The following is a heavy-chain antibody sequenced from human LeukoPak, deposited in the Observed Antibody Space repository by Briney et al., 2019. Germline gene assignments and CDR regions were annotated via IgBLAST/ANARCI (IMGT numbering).Heavy chain of an antibody. D-gene: IGHD2-15*01. J-gene: IGHJ4*02. CDR2: INSPSSDI. Sequence: GGSLRLSCAASGFTFSNDGMSWVRQAPGKRPEWISYINSPSSDIHYADSVRGRFTIYRDNVKNSLFLQMNSLRVEDTAVYFCARDGVALYWGQGTLVTVSS. CDR1: GFTFSNDG. V-gene: IGHV3-48*01. CDR3: ARDGVALY.